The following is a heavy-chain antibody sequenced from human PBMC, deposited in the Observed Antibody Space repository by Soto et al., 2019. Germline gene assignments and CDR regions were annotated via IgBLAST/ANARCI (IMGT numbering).Heavy chain of an antibody. D-gene: IGHD6-13*01. CDR2: ISSNRDYI. V-gene: IGHV3-21*01. J-gene: IGHJ5*02. Sequence: PGGSLRLSCAASGFTFRSFTMNWVRQAPGEGLEWVSTISSNRDYIYYTDALRGRFTISRDNAKNSLHLQMNSLRAEDTAVYYCTRDASRDSSARGWFDPWGPGTLVTVSS. CDR1: GFTFRSFT. CDR3: TRDASRDSSARGWFDP.